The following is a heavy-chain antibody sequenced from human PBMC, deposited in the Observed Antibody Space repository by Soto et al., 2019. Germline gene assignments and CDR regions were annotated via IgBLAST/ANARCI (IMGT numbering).Heavy chain of an antibody. CDR3: ARAHCGGDCYSAYYFDY. CDR1: GDSVSSDHW. D-gene: IGHD2-21*02. V-gene: IGHV4-4*02. CDR2: IYQSGIT. Sequence: SETLSLTCAVFGDSVSSDHWWTWVRQSPGRGLEWIGEIYQSGITNYNPSLKSRVSMSVDKPKNQFSLWLSSVTAADTAVYYCARAHCGGDCYSAYYFDYWGQGTLVTVSS. J-gene: IGHJ4*02.